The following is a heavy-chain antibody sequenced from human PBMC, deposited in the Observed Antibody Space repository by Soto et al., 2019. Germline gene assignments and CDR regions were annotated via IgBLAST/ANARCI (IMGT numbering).Heavy chain of an antibody. V-gene: IGHV3-11*01. CDR1: GFTFSDYY. Sequence: PGGSLRLSCAASGFTFSDYYMSWIRQAPGQGLEWISYISGSGSTMYYADSVKGRFTISRDNAKGSVYLQMSGLRAEDTAVYYCARLGLLAYWGRGILVTVSS. CDR2: ISGSGSTM. J-gene: IGHJ4*02. CDR3: ARLGLLAY. D-gene: IGHD2-21*02.